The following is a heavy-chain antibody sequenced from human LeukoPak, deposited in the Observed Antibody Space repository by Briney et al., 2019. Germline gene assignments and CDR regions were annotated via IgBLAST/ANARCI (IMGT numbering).Heavy chain of an antibody. V-gene: IGHV1-2*02. Sequence: VXVXCXXSXYTXTGXYMHWVRQAPGQGLEWMGWTNPNSGGTNYAQKFQGRVTITRDTSISTAYMELSRLRSDDTAVYYCARGLEQQLVLASLDYWGQGTLVTVSS. CDR1: XYTXTGXY. D-gene: IGHD6-13*01. CDR3: ARGLEQQLVLASLDY. CDR2: TNPNSGGT. J-gene: IGHJ4*02.